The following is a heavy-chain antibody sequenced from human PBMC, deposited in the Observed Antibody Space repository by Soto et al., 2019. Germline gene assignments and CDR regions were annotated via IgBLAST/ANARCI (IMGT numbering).Heavy chain of an antibody. J-gene: IGHJ6*03. Sequence: QVQLVQSGAEVKKPGASVKVSCKASGYTFTSYGISWVRQAPGQGLEWMGWISASNGNTNYALKLQGRVTMTTVTSTRTAYMELRGLRSDDTAVYYCASSVVRGAVYYYYRDVWGKGTTVTVSS. CDR1: GYTFTSYG. V-gene: IGHV1-18*01. D-gene: IGHD3-10*01. CDR3: ASSVVRGAVYYYYRDV. CDR2: ISASNGNT.